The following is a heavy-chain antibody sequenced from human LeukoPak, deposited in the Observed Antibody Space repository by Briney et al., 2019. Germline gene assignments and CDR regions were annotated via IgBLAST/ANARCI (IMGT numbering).Heavy chain of an antibody. J-gene: IGHJ4*02. CDR2: IYHSGST. Sequence: PSETLSLTCIVSGGSISVTNYYWGWIRQPPGKGLEWIGSIYHSGSTYYNPSLKSRVTISVDTSKNQFSLKLSSVTAADTAVYYCARCKVVPAAIGYWGQGTLVTVSS. CDR3: ARCKVVPAAIGY. CDR1: GGSISVTNYY. V-gene: IGHV4-39*07. D-gene: IGHD2-2*01.